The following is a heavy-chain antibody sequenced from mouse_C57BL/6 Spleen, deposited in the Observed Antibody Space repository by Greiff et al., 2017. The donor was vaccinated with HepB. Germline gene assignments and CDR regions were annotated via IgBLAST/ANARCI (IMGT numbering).Heavy chain of an antibody. J-gene: IGHJ1*03. Sequence: VQLQQSGAELVRPGTSVKVSCKASGYAFTNYLIEWVKQRPGQGLEWIGVINPGSGGTNYNEKFKGKATLTADKSSSTAYMQLSSLTSEDSAVYFCARWGTGWYFDVWGTRTTVTVSS. CDR2: INPGSGGT. CDR3: ARWGTGWYFDV. V-gene: IGHV1-54*01. CDR1: GYAFTNYL. D-gene: IGHD3-3*01.